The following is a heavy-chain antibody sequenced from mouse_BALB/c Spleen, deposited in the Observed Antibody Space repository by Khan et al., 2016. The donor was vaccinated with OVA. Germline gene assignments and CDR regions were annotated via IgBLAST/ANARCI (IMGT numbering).Heavy chain of an antibody. CDR3: ARSAI. CDR2: FASNGGST. D-gene: IGHD2-12*01. CDR1: RFTISSYG. V-gene: IGHV5-6-3*01. J-gene: IGHJ2*01. Sequence: EVELVESGGGIVQPGGSLKCSCAASRFTISSYGMSSVRQSPDKRLELVATFASNGGSTDYPDCVNRRFTISGDNAKNALYLQMRSLKSEDTAMYYCARSAIWGQGTTLTVSS.